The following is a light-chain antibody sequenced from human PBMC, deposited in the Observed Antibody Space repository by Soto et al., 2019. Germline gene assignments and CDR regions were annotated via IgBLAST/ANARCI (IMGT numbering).Light chain of an antibody. CDR2: KAS. CDR3: QHYNSYSEA. V-gene: IGKV1-5*03. CDR1: QSISSW. Sequence: DIQMTPSPSTLSASVVARVTITCRASQSISSWLAWYQQKPGKAPKLLIYKASTLKSGVPSRFSGSGSGTEFTLTISSLQPDDFATYYCQHYNSYSEACGQGTKVDI. J-gene: IGKJ1*01.